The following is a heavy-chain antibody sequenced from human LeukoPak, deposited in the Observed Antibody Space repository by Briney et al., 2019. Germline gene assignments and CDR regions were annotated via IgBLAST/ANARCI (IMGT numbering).Heavy chain of an antibody. CDR3: ARGTPGRYCSGGSCYSVLGPFDY. J-gene: IGHJ4*02. D-gene: IGHD2-15*01. V-gene: IGHV4-38-2*02. Sequence: SETLSLTCTVSGYSISSGYYWGWIRQPPGKGLEWIGSIYHSGSTYYNPSLKSRVTISVDTSKNQFSLKLSSVTAADTAVYYCARGTPGRYCSGGSCYSVLGPFDYWGQGTLVTVSS. CDR2: IYHSGST. CDR1: GYSISSGYY.